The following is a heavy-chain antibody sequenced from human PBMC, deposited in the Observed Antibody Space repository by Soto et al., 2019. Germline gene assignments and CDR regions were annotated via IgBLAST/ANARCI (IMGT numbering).Heavy chain of an antibody. CDR3: ARVGEVVVVPADNWGGFDY. Sequence: ASVKVSCKASGGTFSSYAISWVRQAPGQGLEWMGGIIPIFGTANYAQKFQGRVTITADESTSTAYMELSSLRSEDTAVYYCARVGEVVVVPADNWGGFDYWGQGTLVTVSS. CDR1: GGTFSSYA. V-gene: IGHV1-69*13. CDR2: IIPIFGTA. J-gene: IGHJ4*02. D-gene: IGHD2-2*01.